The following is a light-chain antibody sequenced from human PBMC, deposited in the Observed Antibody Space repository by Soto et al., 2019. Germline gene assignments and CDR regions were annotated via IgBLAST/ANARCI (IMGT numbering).Light chain of an antibody. Sequence: SVLTQPASVSGSPGQSITISCTGTSSDVGGYNYVSWYQQLPGKAPKLMIYDVSDWPSGVSNRFSGSKSGNTASLTISGLQAEDEADYYCSSYTSSSLYVFGTGTKVTVL. J-gene: IGLJ1*01. CDR3: SSYTSSSLYV. V-gene: IGLV2-14*01. CDR1: SSDVGGYNY. CDR2: DVS.